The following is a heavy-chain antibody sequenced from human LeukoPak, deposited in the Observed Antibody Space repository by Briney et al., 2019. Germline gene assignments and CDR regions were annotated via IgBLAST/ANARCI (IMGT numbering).Heavy chain of an antibody. V-gene: IGHV4-34*01. Sequence: SETLSLTCAVYGGSLSGYYWSWIRQPPGKGLEWIGGINHSGSTNYNPSLKSRVTISVDTSKNQFSLKLSSVTAADTAVYYCAISSSSSGCYYYGMDVWGQGTTVTVSS. J-gene: IGHJ6*02. D-gene: IGHD3-22*01. CDR3: AISSSSSGCYYYGMDV. CDR1: GGSLSGYY. CDR2: INHSGST.